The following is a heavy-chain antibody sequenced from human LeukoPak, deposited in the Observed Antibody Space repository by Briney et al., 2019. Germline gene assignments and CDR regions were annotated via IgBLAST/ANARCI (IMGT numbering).Heavy chain of an antibody. CDR2: INPSGGST. CDR1: GYTFTSYY. Sequence: ASVKVSCKASGYTFTSYYMHWVRQAPGQGLEWMGIINPSGGSTSYAQKFQGRVTMTRDTSTSTVYMELSSLRSEDTAVYYCARDLGITMVRGVPDYYMDVWGKGTTDTVSS. J-gene: IGHJ6*03. CDR3: ARDLGITMVRGVPDYYMDV. V-gene: IGHV1-46*01. D-gene: IGHD3-10*01.